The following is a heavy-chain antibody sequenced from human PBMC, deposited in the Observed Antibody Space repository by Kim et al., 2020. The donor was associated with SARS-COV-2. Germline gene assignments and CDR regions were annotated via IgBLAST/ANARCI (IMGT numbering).Heavy chain of an antibody. D-gene: IGHD3-10*01. CDR3: ARIGSGRNFDY. CDR2: A. V-gene: IGHV1-69*01. Sequence: ANYAQKFQSRVTITADESTSTAYMELSSLRSEDTAVYYCARIGSGRNFDYWGQGTLVTVSS. J-gene: IGHJ4*02.